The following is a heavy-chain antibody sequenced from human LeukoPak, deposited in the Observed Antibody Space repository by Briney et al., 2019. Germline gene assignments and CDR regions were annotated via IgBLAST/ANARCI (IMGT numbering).Heavy chain of an antibody. CDR1: GLTFSSYT. V-gene: IGHV3-48*02. Sequence: GGSLRLSCAASGLTFSSYTMNWVRQAPGKGLEWVSYISKSSGTMSYADSVKGRFTISRDNAKNSLFLQMNSLRDEDTAVYYCARDENWGFDYWGQGTLVTVSS. CDR3: ARDENWGFDY. D-gene: IGHD7-27*01. J-gene: IGHJ4*02. CDR2: ISKSSGTM.